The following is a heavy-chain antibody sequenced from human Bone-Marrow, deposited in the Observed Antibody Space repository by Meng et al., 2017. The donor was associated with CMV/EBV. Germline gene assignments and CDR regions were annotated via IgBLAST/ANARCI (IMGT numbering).Heavy chain of an antibody. D-gene: IGHD3-10*01. CDR1: GDPISNYY. Sequence: SETLSSTFTVPGDPISNYYWNWIRQPPGKGLEWIGYNYYSGSTDYNPSLKSRVTISVDTSKNQFSLNQSSVTAADTAVYYCARETYGAGSFYKPKYYIDFWGQGTLVTVSS. CDR2: NYYSGST. J-gene: IGHJ4*02. CDR3: ARETYGAGSFYKPKYYIDF. V-gene: IGHV4-59*01.